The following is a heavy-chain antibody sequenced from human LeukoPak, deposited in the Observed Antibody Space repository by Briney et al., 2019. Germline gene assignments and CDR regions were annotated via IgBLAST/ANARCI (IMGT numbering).Heavy chain of an antibody. Sequence: ASVKVSCKASGGTFSSYAISWVRQAPGQGLEWMGGIIPIFGTANYAQKFQGRVTITADKSTSTAYMELSSLRSEDTAVYYCARVMAGNYYYYMDVWGKGTTVTVSS. CDR1: GGTFSSYA. CDR3: ARVMAGNYYYYMDV. D-gene: IGHD3-10*01. V-gene: IGHV1-69*06. CDR2: IIPIFGTA. J-gene: IGHJ6*03.